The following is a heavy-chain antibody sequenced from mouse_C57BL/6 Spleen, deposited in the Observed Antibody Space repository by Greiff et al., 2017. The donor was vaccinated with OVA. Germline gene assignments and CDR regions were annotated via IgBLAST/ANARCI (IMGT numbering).Heavy chain of an antibody. CDR2: IDPSDSYT. V-gene: IGHV1-69*01. Sequence: QVQLQQPGAELVMPGASVQLSCKASGYTFTSYWMHWVKQRPGQGLEWIGEIDPSDSYTNYNQKFKGKSTLTVDKSSSTAYMQLSSLTSEDSAVYYCARSYYSNYDWFAYWGQGTLVTVSA. J-gene: IGHJ3*01. CDR3: ARSYYSNYDWFAY. D-gene: IGHD2-5*01. CDR1: GYTFTSYW.